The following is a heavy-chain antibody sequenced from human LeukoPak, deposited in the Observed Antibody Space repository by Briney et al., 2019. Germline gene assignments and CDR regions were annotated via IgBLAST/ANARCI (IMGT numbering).Heavy chain of an antibody. CDR1: GGSISSSSYY. D-gene: IGHD4-11*01. J-gene: IGHJ4*02. Sequence: ASETLSLICTVSGGSISSSSYYWGWIRQPPGKGLEWIASIYYSGSTYYNPSLKSRVTISVDTSRNQFSLKLNSVTAADTAVYYCVGHLPYSNYCNYWGQGTLVTVSS. CDR3: VGHLPYSNYCNY. V-gene: IGHV4-39*01. CDR2: IYYSGST.